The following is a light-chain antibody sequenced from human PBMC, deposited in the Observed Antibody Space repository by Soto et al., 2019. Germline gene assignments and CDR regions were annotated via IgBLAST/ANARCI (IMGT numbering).Light chain of an antibody. CDR2: GAS. CDR3: QQFYSSPPMFT. CDR1: QTVIKSSDNKHC. Sequence: DIVMTQSPDSLAVSLGERATINCKSSQTVIKSSDNKHCLAWFQQKPGQPPKLLIYGASTRESGVPDRFSGRGSGTDFTLTISSLQAEDVAVYYCQQFYSSPPMFTFGHGTKLEIK. J-gene: IGKJ2*01. V-gene: IGKV4-1*01.